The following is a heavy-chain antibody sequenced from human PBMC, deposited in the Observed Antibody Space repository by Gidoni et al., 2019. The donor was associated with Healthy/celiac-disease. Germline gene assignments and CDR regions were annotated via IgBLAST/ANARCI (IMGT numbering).Heavy chain of an antibody. V-gene: IGHV3-48*02. J-gene: IGHJ4*02. Sequence: SCAASGFTFSSYSMNWVRQAPGKGLEWVSYISSSSSTIYYADSVKGRFTISRDNAKNSLYLQMNSLGDEDTAVYYCARGGVGATDYWGQGTLVTVSS. CDR3: ARGGVGATDY. CDR2: ISSSSSTI. CDR1: GFTFSSYS. D-gene: IGHD1-26*01.